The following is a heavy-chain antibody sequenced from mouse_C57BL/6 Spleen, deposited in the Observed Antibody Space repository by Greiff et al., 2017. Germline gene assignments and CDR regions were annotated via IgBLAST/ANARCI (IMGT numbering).Heavy chain of an antibody. D-gene: IGHD1-1*01. CDR1: GFTFRSHA. CDR2: LSDGGSYT. Sequence: VMLVESGGGLVKPGGSLKLSCAASGFTFRSHAMSWVRQTPEKRLEWVATLSDGGSYTYYPDNVKGRFTISRDNAKHNLYLQMSHLKSEETAMYYCARDRDNTAVVRYWYFDVWGTGTTVTVSA. J-gene: IGHJ1*03. CDR3: ARDRDNTAVVRYWYFDV. V-gene: IGHV5-4*01.